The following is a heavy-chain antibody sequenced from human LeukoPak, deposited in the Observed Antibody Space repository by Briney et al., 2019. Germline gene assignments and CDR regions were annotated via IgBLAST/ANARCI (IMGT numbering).Heavy chain of an antibody. J-gene: IGHJ6*02. CDR3: ASGKRGWLQISRYGMDV. V-gene: IGHV1-69*13. CDR1: GGTFSSYA. Sequence: ASVKVSCKASGGTFSSYAISWVRQAPGQGLGWMGGIIPIFGTANYAQKFQGRVTITADESTSTAYMELSSLRSEDTAVYYCASGKRGWLQISRYGMDVWGQGTTVTVSS. CDR2: IIPIFGTA. D-gene: IGHD5-24*01.